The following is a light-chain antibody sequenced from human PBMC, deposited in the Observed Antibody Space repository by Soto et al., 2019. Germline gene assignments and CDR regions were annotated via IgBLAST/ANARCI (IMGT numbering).Light chain of an antibody. CDR2: DVS. Sequence: QSVLTQPASVSGSPGQSITISCTGINSDVGGYNYVSWYQQHPGKAPKLMIYDVSNRPSGVSNRFSGSKSGNTASLTISGLQAEDEADYYCSSYTSSSTLVFGGGTQLTVL. V-gene: IGLV2-14*03. CDR3: SSYTSSSTLV. CDR1: NSDVGGYNY. J-gene: IGLJ2*01.